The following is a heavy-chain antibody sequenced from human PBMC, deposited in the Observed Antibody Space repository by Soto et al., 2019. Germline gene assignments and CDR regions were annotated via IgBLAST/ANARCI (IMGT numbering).Heavy chain of an antibody. CDR3: ATLMAKLSFSKAY. CDR1: GYTLTELS. J-gene: IGHJ4*02. V-gene: IGHV1-24*01. CDR2: FDPEDGET. D-gene: IGHD5-12*01. Sequence: GASVKVSCKVSGYTLTELSMHWVRQAPGKGLEWMGGFDPEDGETIYAQKFQGRVTMTEDTSTDTAYMELSSLRSEDTAVYYCATLMAKLSFSKAYGGQEPLVTVPS.